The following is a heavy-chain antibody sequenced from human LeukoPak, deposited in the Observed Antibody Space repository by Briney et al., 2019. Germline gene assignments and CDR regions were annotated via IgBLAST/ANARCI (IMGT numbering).Heavy chain of an antibody. Sequence: SVKVSCKASGFTSTSSAMQWVRQARGQRLEWIGWIVVGSGNTNYAQKFQERVTITRDMSTSTAYMELSSLRSEDTAVYYCARGLSRLGKDAFDIWGQGTLVTVSS. J-gene: IGHJ3*02. CDR1: GFTSTSSA. CDR2: IVVGSGNT. CDR3: ARGLSRLGKDAFDI. V-gene: IGHV1-58*02. D-gene: IGHD7-27*01.